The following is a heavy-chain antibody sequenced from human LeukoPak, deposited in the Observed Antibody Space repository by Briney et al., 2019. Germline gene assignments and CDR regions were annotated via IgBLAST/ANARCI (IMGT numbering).Heavy chain of an antibody. CDR1: GYTFTSYA. CDR3: ARGGYSYGSDWFDP. V-gene: IGHV7-4-1*02. J-gene: IGHJ5*02. CDR2: INTNTGNP. Sequence: ASVKVSCKASGYTFTSYAMNWVRQAPGQGLEWMGWINTNTGNPTYAQGFTGRFVLSLDTSVSTAYLQISSLKAEDTAVYYCARGGYSYGSDWFDPWGQGTLVTVSS. D-gene: IGHD5-18*01.